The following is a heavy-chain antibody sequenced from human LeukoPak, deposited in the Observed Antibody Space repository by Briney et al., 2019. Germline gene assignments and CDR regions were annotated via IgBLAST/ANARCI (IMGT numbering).Heavy chain of an antibody. J-gene: IGHJ2*01. Sequence: GGSLRLSCAASGFTFSSYWMSWVRQAPGKGLEWVANIKQDGSEKYYVDSVKGRFTISRDNAKNSLYLQMNSLRAEDTAVYYCARGGYSYGDWYFDLWGRGTLVTVSS. CDR1: GFTFSSYW. CDR2: IKQDGSEK. V-gene: IGHV3-7*01. CDR3: ARGGYSYGDWYFDL. D-gene: IGHD5-18*01.